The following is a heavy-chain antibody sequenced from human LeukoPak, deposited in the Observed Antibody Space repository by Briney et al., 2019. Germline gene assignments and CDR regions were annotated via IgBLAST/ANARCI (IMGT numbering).Heavy chain of an antibody. V-gene: IGHV4-59*01. CDR2: IFYSGST. D-gene: IGHD1-1*01. Sequence: SETLSLTCTVSIDSLSSSYWCWIRHTPGKRLEWVGYIFYSGSTNYNPSLKSRVTISVDTSKNQLSLKLNSVTAADTAVYYCAGSYNWSDDFDYWGPGTLVTVSS. CDR1: IDSLSSSY. J-gene: IGHJ4*02. CDR3: AGSYNWSDDFDY.